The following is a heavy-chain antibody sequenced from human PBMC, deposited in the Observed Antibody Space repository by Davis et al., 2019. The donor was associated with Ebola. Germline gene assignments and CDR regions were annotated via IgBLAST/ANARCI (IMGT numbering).Heavy chain of an antibody. CDR2: LSSDGSEK. CDR1: GFTFSSYG. Sequence: PGGSLRLSCLASGFTFSSYGMHWVRQAPGKGLEWVAALSSDGSEKYHADSVKGRFTISRDNSKNMLFLEMNGLRPEDTAVYYCAKKNENYDYWRGSYTGGWFDPWGQGTLVSVSS. V-gene: IGHV3-30*18. D-gene: IGHD3/OR15-3a*01. CDR3: AKKNENYDYWRGSYTGGWFDP. J-gene: IGHJ5*02.